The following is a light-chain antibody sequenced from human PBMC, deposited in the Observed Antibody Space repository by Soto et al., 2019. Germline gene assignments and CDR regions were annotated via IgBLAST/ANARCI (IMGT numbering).Light chain of an antibody. J-gene: IGKJ1*01. CDR2: WAS. Sequence: DIVMTQSPDSLAVSLGERATINCKSSQSIVYSSDNKNYLAWYEQKPGQPPKLLIYWASTRESGVPDRFSGSGSGTDFTLTISSLQAEDVAVYYCQQYYSTPETFGQGTKV. V-gene: IGKV4-1*01. CDR3: QQYYSTPET. CDR1: QSIVYSSDNKNY.